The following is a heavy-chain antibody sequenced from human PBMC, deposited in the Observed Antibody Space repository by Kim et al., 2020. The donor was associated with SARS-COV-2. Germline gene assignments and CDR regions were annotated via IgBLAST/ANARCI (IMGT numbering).Heavy chain of an antibody. V-gene: IGHV3-33*01. Sequence: GGSLRLSCAASGFTLRSFYMHWVRQAPGKGLEWVAVTWYDGNSELYGDSVKGRFTISRDNSKNTLYLQMNSLRAEDTAVYYCAREDVLISKSGFDIWGQGTMVTVSS. J-gene: IGHJ3*02. D-gene: IGHD3-10*01. CDR2: TWYDGNSE. CDR1: GFTLRSFY. CDR3: AREDVLISKSGFDI.